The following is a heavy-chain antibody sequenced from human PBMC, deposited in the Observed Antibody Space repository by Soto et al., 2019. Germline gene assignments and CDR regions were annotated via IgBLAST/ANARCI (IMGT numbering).Heavy chain of an antibody. CDR1: GFTFSSYE. V-gene: IGHV3-48*03. Sequence: HPGGSLGLSCAASGFTFSSYEMNWVRQAPGKGLEWVSYISSSGSTIYYADSVKGRFTISRDNAKNSLYLQMNSLRAEDTAVYYCARGSLSYYYDSSGYLDYWGQGTLVTAYS. CDR3: ARGSLSYYYDSSGYLDY. J-gene: IGHJ4*02. CDR2: ISSSGSTI. D-gene: IGHD3-22*01.